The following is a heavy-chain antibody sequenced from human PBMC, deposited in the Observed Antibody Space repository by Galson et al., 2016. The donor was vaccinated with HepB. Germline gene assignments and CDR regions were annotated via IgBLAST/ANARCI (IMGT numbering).Heavy chain of an antibody. J-gene: IGHJ2*01. V-gene: IGHV1-46*01. Sequence: SVKVSCKASQFIFTTYYIHWVRQAPGQGLEWMGVINAVSGGSKTYAQRLQGRVTLTADTSTSVVYMELSSLQVEDTAIYYCVAGVDLWGRGTLITVSS. CDR3: VAGVDL. CDR1: QFIFTTYY. CDR2: INAVSGGSK.